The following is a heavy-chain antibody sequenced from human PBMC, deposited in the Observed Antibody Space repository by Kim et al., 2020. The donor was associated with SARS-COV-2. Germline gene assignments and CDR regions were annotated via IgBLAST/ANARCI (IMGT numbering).Heavy chain of an antibody. Sequence: GGSLRLSCGASTFTFRNYGMHWVRQAPGKGLEWVAFMSYDGSSKYYGDSVKGRFTISRDNSKNTLYLVMNSLIPEDTAVYHCAKVRQVYYSNAFYDMDV. D-gene: IGHD4-4*01. V-gene: IGHV3-30*18. CDR2: MSYDGSSK. CDR3: AKVRQVYYSNAFYDMDV. CDR1: TFTFRNYG. J-gene: IGHJ6*03.